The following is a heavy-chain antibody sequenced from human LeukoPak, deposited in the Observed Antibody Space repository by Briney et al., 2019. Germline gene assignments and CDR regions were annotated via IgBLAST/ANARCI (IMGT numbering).Heavy chain of an antibody. Sequence: GGSLRLSCAASGFTFSAYAMNWVRQAPGRGLEWVSVISYSGSAYYADSVKGRFTISRDNSKNTLYLQTNSLRAEDTAIYYCAKGGGSDWYLYEYWGQGTPVTVSS. CDR2: ISYSGSA. J-gene: IGHJ4*02. D-gene: IGHD6-19*01. CDR1: GFTFSAYA. V-gene: IGHV3-23*01. CDR3: AKGGGSDWYLYEY.